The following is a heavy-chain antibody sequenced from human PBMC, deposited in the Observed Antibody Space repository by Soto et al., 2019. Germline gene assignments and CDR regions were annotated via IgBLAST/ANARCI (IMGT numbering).Heavy chain of an antibody. V-gene: IGHV4-59*01. J-gene: IGHJ3*02. CDR1: GGSXSSYY. CDR2: IYYSGST. CDR3: ARYDFWSGNHAFDI. D-gene: IGHD3-3*01. Sequence: SVTXXVXGGSXSSYYWSXXRXPPGKVLEWIGYIYYSGSTNYNPSLKSRVTISVDTSKNQFSLKLSSVTAADTAVYYCARYDFWSGNHAFDIWGQGTMVTVSS.